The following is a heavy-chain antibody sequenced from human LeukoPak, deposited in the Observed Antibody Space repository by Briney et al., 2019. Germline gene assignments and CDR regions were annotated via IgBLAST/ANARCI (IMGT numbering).Heavy chain of an antibody. CDR3: ARVLSGSYHGLDY. Sequence: PSQTLSLTCAVSGGSISRGGYSWSWIRQPPGKGLEWIGYIYHSGSTYYNPSLKSRVTISVDRSKNQFSLKLSSVTAADTAVYYCARVLSGSYHGLDYWGQGTLVTVSS. CDR2: IYHSGST. D-gene: IGHD1-26*01. CDR1: GGSISRGGYS. V-gene: IGHV4-30-2*01. J-gene: IGHJ4*02.